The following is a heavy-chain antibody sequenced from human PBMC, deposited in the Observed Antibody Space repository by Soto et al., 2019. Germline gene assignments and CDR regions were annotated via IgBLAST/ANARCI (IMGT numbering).Heavy chain of an antibody. Sequence: GASVKVSCKASGYTFTGYYMHWVRQAPGQGLEWMGWINPNSGGTNYAQKFQGWVTMTRDTSISTAYMELSRLRSDDTAVYYCARIAVAGHDAFDIWGQWTMVTVAS. V-gene: IGHV1-2*04. J-gene: IGHJ3*02. CDR3: ARIAVAGHDAFDI. CDR2: INPNSGGT. D-gene: IGHD6-19*01. CDR1: GYTFTGYY.